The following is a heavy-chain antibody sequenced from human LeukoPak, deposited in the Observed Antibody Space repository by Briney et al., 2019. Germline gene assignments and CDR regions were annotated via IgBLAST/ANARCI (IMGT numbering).Heavy chain of an antibody. Sequence: GGSLRLSCAASGFTFSSYSMNWVRQAPGKGLEWVSYISSSSSTIYYADSVKGRFTISRDNAKNSLYLQMNSLRAEDTAVYYCARDWEGPYYYYMDVWGKGTTVTVSS. CDR2: ISSSSSTI. D-gene: IGHD1-26*01. J-gene: IGHJ6*03. V-gene: IGHV3-48*01. CDR3: ARDWEGPYYYYMDV. CDR1: GFTFSSYS.